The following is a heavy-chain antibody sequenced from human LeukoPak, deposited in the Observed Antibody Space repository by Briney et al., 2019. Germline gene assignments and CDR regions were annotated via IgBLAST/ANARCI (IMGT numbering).Heavy chain of an antibody. J-gene: IGHJ4*02. CDR1: GGSFSGYY. Sequence: PSETLSLTCAVYGGSFSGYYWSWIRQPPGKGLEWIGEINHSGSTNYNPSLKSRVTISVDTSKNQFSLKLSSVTAADTAVYYCARYGDYSTPYFDYWGQGTLVTVSS. V-gene: IGHV4-34*01. CDR3: ARYGDYSTPYFDY. D-gene: IGHD4-17*01. CDR2: INHSGST.